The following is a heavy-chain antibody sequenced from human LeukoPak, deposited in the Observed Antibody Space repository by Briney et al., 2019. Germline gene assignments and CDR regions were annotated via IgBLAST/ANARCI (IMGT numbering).Heavy chain of an antibody. Sequence: PSETLSLTCTVSGGSISSSSYYWGWIRQPPGKGLEWIGSIYYSGSTYYNPSLKSRVTISVDTSKNQFSLKLSSVTAADTAVYYCARLARSVAVAKFDIWGQGTMVTVSS. CDR3: ARLARSVAVAKFDI. CDR1: GGSISSSSYY. CDR2: IYYSGST. V-gene: IGHV4-39*07. J-gene: IGHJ3*02. D-gene: IGHD6-19*01.